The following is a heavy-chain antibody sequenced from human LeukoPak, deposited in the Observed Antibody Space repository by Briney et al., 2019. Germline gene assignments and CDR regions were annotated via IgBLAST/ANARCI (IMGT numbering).Heavy chain of an antibody. CDR3: ARIWMATITGGYYYYGMDV. J-gene: IGHJ6*02. CDR1: GYTFTSYG. V-gene: IGHV1-18*01. D-gene: IGHD5-24*01. Sequence: GASVKVSCKASGYTFTSYGISWVRQAPGQGLEWMGWISAYNGNTNYVQKLQGRVTMTTDTSTSTAYMELRSLRSDDTAVYYCARIWMATITGGYYYYGMDVWGQGTTVTVSS. CDR2: ISAYNGNT.